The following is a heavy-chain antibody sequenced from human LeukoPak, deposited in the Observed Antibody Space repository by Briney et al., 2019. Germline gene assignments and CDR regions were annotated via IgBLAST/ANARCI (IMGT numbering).Heavy chain of an antibody. Sequence: GGSLRLSCAASGCTFSRYAMNWVRQAPGKARAWLAFISYDGYNRYYGDSAKGRFTISRDNSKNTLYLQMNSLRPEDTAVYFCARDFMSWSMDYWGQGTLVTVSS. CDR1: GCTFSRYA. CDR2: ISYDGYNR. D-gene: IGHD2/OR15-2a*01. V-gene: IGHV3-30-3*01. CDR3: ARDFMSWSMDY. J-gene: IGHJ4*02.